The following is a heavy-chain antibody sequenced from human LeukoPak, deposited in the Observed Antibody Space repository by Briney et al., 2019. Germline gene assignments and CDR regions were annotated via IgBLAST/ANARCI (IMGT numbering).Heavy chain of an antibody. CDR1: GGSISGSY. Sequence: SETLSLTCTVSGGSISGSYWSWIRQPPGKGLEWIGYIFYTGDNNYNPSLKTRATVSMDTSKNQFSLKMTSVTAADTAVYYCTRHTYARPFDFWGQGTLVTVSS. CDR3: TRHTYARPFDF. D-gene: IGHD6-6*01. CDR2: IFYTGDN. J-gene: IGHJ4*02. V-gene: IGHV4-59*08.